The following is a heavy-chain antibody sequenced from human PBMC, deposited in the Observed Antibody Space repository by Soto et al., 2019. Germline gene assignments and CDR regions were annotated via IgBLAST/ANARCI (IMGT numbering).Heavy chain of an antibody. CDR3: ARATYYSDTGGSPPLDY. V-gene: IGHV4-30-4*01. CDR1: GGSIRSSDYC. CDR2: IYYSGSA. Sequence: PSETLSLTCTVSGGSIRSSDYCWTWIRQPPGKGLEWIGYIYYSGSANYNPSLKSRVTISVDTSRNQFSLKLNSVTAADTAVYFCARATYYSDTGGSPPLDYWGQGTLVTVSS. J-gene: IGHJ4*02. D-gene: IGHD3-22*01.